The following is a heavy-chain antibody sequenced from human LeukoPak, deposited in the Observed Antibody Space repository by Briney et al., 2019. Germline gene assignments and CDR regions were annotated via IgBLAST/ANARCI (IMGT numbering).Heavy chain of an antibody. CDR1: GGSISSYY. V-gene: IGHV4-59*01. Sequence: SETLSLTCTVSGGSISSYYWSWIRQPPGKGLEWIGYIYYSGSTNYNPSLKGRVTISVDTSKNQFSLKLSSVTAADTAVYYCAREGGPGNFDYWGQGTLVTVSS. D-gene: IGHD1-14*01. CDR3: AREGGPGNFDY. CDR2: IYYSGST. J-gene: IGHJ4*02.